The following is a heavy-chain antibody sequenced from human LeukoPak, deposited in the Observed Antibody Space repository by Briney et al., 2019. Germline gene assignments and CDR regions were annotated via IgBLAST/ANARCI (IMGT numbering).Heavy chain of an antibody. Sequence: GGSLSLSCAASGFTFSSYDMHWVRQAPGKGLEWVAIIYYDGSNKFYADSVKGRFTISRDNSKNTLYLQMNSLRAEDTAVYYCARDRGRTFDIWGQGTMVTVSS. D-gene: IGHD3-10*01. CDR2: IYYDGSNK. CDR1: GFTFSSYD. CDR3: ARDRGRTFDI. V-gene: IGHV3-33*01. J-gene: IGHJ3*02.